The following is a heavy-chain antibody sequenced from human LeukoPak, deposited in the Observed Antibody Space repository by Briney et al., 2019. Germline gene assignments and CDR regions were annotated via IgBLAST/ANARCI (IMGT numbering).Heavy chain of an antibody. Sequence: SETLSLTCAVYGGSFSDYYWSWIRQPPGKGLEWIGEINQSGSTNYNPSLKSRPTISVDTSKNQFSLKLRSVTAADTAVFYCARGQLGYCSGGTCYGPLDAFDIWGPGTMVTVSS. CDR1: GGSFSDYY. CDR2: INQSGST. CDR3: ARGQLGYCSGGTCYGPLDAFDI. D-gene: IGHD2-15*01. V-gene: IGHV4-34*01. J-gene: IGHJ3*02.